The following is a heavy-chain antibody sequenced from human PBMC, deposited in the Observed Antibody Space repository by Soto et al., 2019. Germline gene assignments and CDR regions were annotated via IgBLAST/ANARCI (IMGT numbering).Heavy chain of an antibody. CDR1: GFTFSSCA. CDR2: IIDSGGST. V-gene: IGHV3-23*01. D-gene: IGHD1-26*01. J-gene: IGHJ6*02. Sequence: PGGSLRLCCAASGFTFSSCAMGWVRQAPGKGLEWVSDIIDSGGSTYYADAVKGRFTISRDNSKSTLYLQMNSLRAEDTAVYYCVKGRSYHYYYGVNVWGQATTVTVSS. CDR3: VKGRSYHYYYGVNV.